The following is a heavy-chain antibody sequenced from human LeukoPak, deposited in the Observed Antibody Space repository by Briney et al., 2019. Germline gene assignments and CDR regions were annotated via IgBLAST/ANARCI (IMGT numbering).Heavy chain of an antibody. CDR1: GYTFTSYY. CDR3: ARDLGGSYGFDY. D-gene: IGHD1-26*01. V-gene: IGHV1-46*01. CDR2: INPSGGST. Sequence: AASVKVSCKASGYTFTSYYMHWVRQAPGQGLEWMGIINPSGGSTGYAQKFQGRVTMTRDMSTSTVYMELSSLRSEDTAVYYCARDLGGSYGFDYWGQGTLVTVSS. J-gene: IGHJ4*02.